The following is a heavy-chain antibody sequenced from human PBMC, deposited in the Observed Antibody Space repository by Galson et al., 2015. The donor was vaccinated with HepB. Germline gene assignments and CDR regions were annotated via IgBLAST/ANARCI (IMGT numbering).Heavy chain of an antibody. Sequence: SLRLSCAASGFTFSSYAVRWVRQAPGKGLEWVSAISGGGGSTYYADSVKGRFTISRDNSKNTLYLQMNSLRAEDTAVYYCAKSIAAAGRFFQHWGQGTLVTVSS. CDR3: AKSIAAAGRFFQH. CDR2: ISGGGGST. CDR1: GFTFSSYA. D-gene: IGHD6-13*01. J-gene: IGHJ1*01. V-gene: IGHV3-23*01.